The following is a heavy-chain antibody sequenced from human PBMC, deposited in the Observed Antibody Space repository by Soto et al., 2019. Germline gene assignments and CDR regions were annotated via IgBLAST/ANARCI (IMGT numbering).Heavy chain of an antibody. Sequence: QVQLVQSGAEVKKPGSSVKVSCKASVGTFSSYAISWVRQAPGQGREWMGGIIPIFGTANYAQKFQGRVTITADESTSTAYMELSSLRSEDTSVYYCARDGTEGESGWFYTWGQGTLVTVSS. V-gene: IGHV1-69*01. CDR1: VGTFSSYA. J-gene: IGHJ5*02. CDR2: IIPIFGTA. CDR3: ARDGTEGESGWFYT. D-gene: IGHD6-13*01.